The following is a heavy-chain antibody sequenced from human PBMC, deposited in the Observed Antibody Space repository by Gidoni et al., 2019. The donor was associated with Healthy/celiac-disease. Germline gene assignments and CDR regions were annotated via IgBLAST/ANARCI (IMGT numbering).Heavy chain of an antibody. V-gene: IGHV3-15*01. CDR3: TTLHYYDSSVYYWWVDY. D-gene: IGHD3-22*01. J-gene: IGHJ4*02. Sequence: FTISRDDSKNTLYLQMNSLKTEDTAVYYCTTLHYYDSSVYYWWVDYWGQGTLVTVSS.